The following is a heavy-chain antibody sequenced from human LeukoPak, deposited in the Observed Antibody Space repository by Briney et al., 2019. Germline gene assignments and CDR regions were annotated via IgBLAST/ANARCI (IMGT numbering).Heavy chain of an antibody. CDR1: GFTFSDYY. CDR2: IRSKTDGGIT. V-gene: IGHV3-15*01. J-gene: IGHJ4*02. Sequence: GGSLRLSCAASGFTFSDYYMTWIRQAPGKGLEWVGRIRSKTDGGITDYAAPVKGRFSISRDDSKNTLDLQMNSLKTEDTAVYWCTTIAEAGQIDYWGQGTLVTVSS. CDR3: TTIAEAGQIDY. D-gene: IGHD6-13*01.